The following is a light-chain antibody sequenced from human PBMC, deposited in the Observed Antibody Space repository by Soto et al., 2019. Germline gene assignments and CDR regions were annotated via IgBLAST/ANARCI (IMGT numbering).Light chain of an antibody. Sequence: EIVMTQSPATLSVSPGERATLSCRASQSVSSNLAWYQQKPGQAPRLLIYGASTRATGIPARFSGSGSGTDFTLTISRLEPADFAVYYCQQYQNSPRTFGQGTKVDIK. V-gene: IGKV3-15*01. J-gene: IGKJ1*01. CDR3: QQYQNSPRT. CDR2: GAS. CDR1: QSVSSN.